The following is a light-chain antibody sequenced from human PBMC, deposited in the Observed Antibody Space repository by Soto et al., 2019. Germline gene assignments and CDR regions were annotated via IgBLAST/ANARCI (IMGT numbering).Light chain of an antibody. V-gene: IGLV1-47*01. Sequence: QSVLTQPPSASGTPGQRVTISCSGSSSNIGINFVYWYQQVQSTAPKLLIYMNDQRPSGVPDRFSGSKSGTSASLAISGLRSEDEADYYCATWDDSVISPGFGGGTKLTVL. J-gene: IGLJ3*02. CDR3: ATWDDSVISPG. CDR1: SSNIGINF. CDR2: MND.